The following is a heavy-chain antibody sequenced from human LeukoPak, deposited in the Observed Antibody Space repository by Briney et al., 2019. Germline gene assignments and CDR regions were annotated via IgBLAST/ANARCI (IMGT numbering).Heavy chain of an antibody. J-gene: IGHJ4*02. CDR2: INHSGST. CDR1: GGSFSGYY. V-gene: IGHV4-34*01. CDR3: AGFNSVDY. D-gene: IGHD3-3*01. Sequence: SETLSLTCAVYGGSFSGYYWTWIRQPPGKGLEWIGEINHSGSTNYNPSLKSRVTISVDTSKNQFSLRLSSVAAADTAVYYCAGFNSVDYWGQGTLVTVSS.